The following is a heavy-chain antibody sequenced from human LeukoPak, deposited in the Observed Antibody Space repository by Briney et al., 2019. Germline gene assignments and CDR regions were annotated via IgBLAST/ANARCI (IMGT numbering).Heavy chain of an antibody. CDR3: ARVYSGLDY. CDR1: GFIFRSYW. J-gene: IGHJ4*02. V-gene: IGHV3-74*01. D-gene: IGHD1-26*01. CDR2: INSVGSST. Sequence: GGSLRLSCAASGFIFRSYWMYWVRQAPGKGLVWVSRINSVGSSTNYADSVKGRFTISRDNAKNTLYLQMNSLRAEDTAVYYCARVYSGLDYWGQGTLVTVSS.